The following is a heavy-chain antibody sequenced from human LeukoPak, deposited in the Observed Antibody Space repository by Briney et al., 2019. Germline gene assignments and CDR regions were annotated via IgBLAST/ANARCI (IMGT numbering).Heavy chain of an antibody. Sequence: PSETLSLTCTVSGGSISSYYWSWIRQPPGKGLEWIGYIYYSGSTNYNPSLKGRVTISVDTSKNQFSLKLSSVTAADTAVYYCARGGDIVVVPAAMSSDAFDIWGQGTMVTVSS. D-gene: IGHD2-2*01. CDR3: ARGGDIVVVPAAMSSDAFDI. V-gene: IGHV4-59*01. CDR1: GGSISSYY. J-gene: IGHJ3*02. CDR2: IYYSGST.